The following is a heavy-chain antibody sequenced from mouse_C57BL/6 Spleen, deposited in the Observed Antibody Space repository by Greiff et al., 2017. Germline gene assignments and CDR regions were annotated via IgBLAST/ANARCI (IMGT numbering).Heavy chain of an antibody. J-gene: IGHJ1*03. CDR2: IYPGDGDT. CDR3: ARWHYYGSSYGYFDV. CDR1: GYAFSSSW. D-gene: IGHD1-1*01. V-gene: IGHV1-82*01. Sequence: VQLQQSGPELVKPGASVKISCKASGYAFSSSWMNWVKQRPGTGLEWIGRIYPGDGDTNYNGKFKGKATLTADKSSSTAYMQLSSRTSEDSAVYFCARWHYYGSSYGYFDVWGTGTTVTVSS.